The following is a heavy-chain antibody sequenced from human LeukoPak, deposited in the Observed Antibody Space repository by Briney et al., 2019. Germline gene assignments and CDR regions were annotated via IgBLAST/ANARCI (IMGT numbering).Heavy chain of an antibody. Sequence: ASVKVSCKASGYTFTSYGISWVRQAPGQGLEGMGWISAYNGNTNYAQKLQGRVTMTTDTSTSTAYMELRSLRSDDTAVYYCASGSLIAAAGTDFDYWGQGTLVTVSS. V-gene: IGHV1-18*01. CDR2: ISAYNGNT. CDR3: ASGSLIAAAGTDFDY. CDR1: GYTFTSYG. D-gene: IGHD6-13*01. J-gene: IGHJ4*01.